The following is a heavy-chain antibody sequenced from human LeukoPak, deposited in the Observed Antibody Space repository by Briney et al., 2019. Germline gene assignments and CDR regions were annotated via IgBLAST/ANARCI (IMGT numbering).Heavy chain of an antibody. CDR1: GGSISSYY. J-gene: IGHJ4*02. D-gene: IGHD3-10*01. CDR2: IYYSGST. CDR3: AREGLTFGGFDY. Sequence: PSETLSLTCTVSGGSISSYYWSWIRQPPGKGLEGIGYIYYSGSTNYNPSLKSRVTISVDTSKNQFSLKLSSVTAADTAVYYCAREGLTFGGFDYWGQGTLVTVSS. V-gene: IGHV4-59*01.